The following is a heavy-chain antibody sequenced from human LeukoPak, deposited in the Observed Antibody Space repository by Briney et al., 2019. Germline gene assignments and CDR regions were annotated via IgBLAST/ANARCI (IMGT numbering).Heavy chain of an antibody. CDR1: GFTFSSYW. J-gene: IGHJ4*02. D-gene: IGHD4-23*01. V-gene: IGHV3-74*01. CDR2: INNDGRSA. CDR3: ARDLRTPSDTNIAIDY. Sequence: GGSLRLSCAASGFTFSSYWMHWVRQGPGRGLVWVSRINNDGRSANYADSVKGRFTISRDNAKNTLYLQMNSLRAEDTAVYYCARDLRTPSDTNIAIDYWGQGTLVTVSS.